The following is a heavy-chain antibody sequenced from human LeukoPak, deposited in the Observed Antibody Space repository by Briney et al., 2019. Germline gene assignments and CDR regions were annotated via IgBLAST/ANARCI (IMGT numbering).Heavy chain of an antibody. CDR1: GGSISSYY. Sequence: SETLSLTCTVSGGSISSYYWSWIRQPPGKGLEWIGNIYYSGTTNYNPSLKSRVTISVDTSKNQFSLKLSSVTAADTAVYYCARKNVVVVAATLLNYFDYWGQGTLVTVSS. CDR2: IYYSGTT. D-gene: IGHD2-15*01. V-gene: IGHV4-59*08. J-gene: IGHJ4*02. CDR3: ARKNVVVVAATLLNYFDY.